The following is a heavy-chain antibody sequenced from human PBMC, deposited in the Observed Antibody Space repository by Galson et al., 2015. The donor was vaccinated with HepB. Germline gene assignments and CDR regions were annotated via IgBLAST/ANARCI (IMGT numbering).Heavy chain of an antibody. CDR1: GYTFTSYG. Sequence: SVKVSCKASGYTFTSYGISWVRQAPGQGLEWMGWISAYNGNTNYAQKLQGRVTMTTDTSTSTAYMELRSLRSDDTAVYYCAALGTGTTNYYYYYGMDVWGQGTTVTVSS. V-gene: IGHV1-18*01. D-gene: IGHD1-1*01. CDR2: ISAYNGNT. CDR3: AALGTGTTNYYYYYGMDV. J-gene: IGHJ6*02.